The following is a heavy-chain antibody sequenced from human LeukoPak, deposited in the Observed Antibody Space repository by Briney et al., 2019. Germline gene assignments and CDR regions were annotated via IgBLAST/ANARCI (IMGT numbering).Heavy chain of an antibody. V-gene: IGHV1-18*01. D-gene: IGHD3-22*01. J-gene: IGHJ4*02. Sequence: ASVKVSCKASGYTFTSYGISWVRQAPGQGLEGMGWISAYNGNTNYAQKLQGRVTMTTDTSTSTAYMELRSLRSDDTAVYYCARVCYDSSGYYCFDYWGQGTLVTVSS. CDR2: ISAYNGNT. CDR1: GYTFTSYG. CDR3: ARVCYDSSGYYCFDY.